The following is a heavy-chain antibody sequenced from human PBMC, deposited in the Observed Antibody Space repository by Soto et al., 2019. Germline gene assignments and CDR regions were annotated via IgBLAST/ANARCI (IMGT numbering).Heavy chain of an antibody. D-gene: IGHD5-12*01. CDR1: GFTFSIYA. CDR2: ISDTGGGT. CDR3: SKSVATAVTWAFDI. V-gene: IGHV3-23*01. Sequence: EVQLLESGGGLVQPGGSLRLSCAASGFTFSIYAMSWVRQAPGKGLEWVSVISDTGGGTHYTDSVKGRFTISRENSKKTLYLQMNSRRVDDTDTYYCSKSVATAVTWAFDIGGVGTMVTVSS. J-gene: IGHJ3*02.